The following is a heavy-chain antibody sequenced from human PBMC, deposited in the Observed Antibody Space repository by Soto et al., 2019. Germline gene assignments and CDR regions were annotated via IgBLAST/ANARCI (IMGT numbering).Heavy chain of an antibody. CDR3: ARQPIVGATYYYYYGMDV. Sequence: SETLSLTCTVSGGSISSSSYYWGWIRQPPGKGLERIGSIYYSGSTYYNPSLKSRVTISVDTSKNQFSLKLSSVTAADTAVYYCARQPIVGATYYYYYGMDVWGQGTTVTVSS. V-gene: IGHV4-39*01. CDR2: IYYSGST. D-gene: IGHD1-26*01. CDR1: GGSISSSSYY. J-gene: IGHJ6*02.